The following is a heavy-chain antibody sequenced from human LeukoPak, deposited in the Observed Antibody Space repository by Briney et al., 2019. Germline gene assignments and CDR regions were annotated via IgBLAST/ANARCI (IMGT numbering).Heavy chain of an antibody. Sequence: GGSLRLSCAASGFTFSSYSMNWVRQAPGKGLEWVSSISSSSSYIYYADSVKGRFTISRDNAKNSLYLQMYSLRAEDTAVYYCARSDTPLSAFDIWGQGTMVTVSS. D-gene: IGHD5-18*01. CDR3: ARSDTPLSAFDI. CDR1: GFTFSSYS. CDR2: ISSSSSYI. V-gene: IGHV3-21*01. J-gene: IGHJ3*02.